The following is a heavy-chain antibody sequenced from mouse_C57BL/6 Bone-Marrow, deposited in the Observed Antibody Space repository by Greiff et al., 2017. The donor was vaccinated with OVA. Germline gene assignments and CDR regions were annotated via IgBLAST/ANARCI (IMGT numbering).Heavy chain of an antibody. CDR2: IHPNSGST. CDR3: ATSYYSNYVGAY. Sequence: QVQLQQPGAELVKPGASVKLSCKASGYTFTSSWMHWVKPRPGQGLEWIGMIHPNSGSTNYNEKFKSKATLTVDKSSSTAYMQLSSLTSEDSAVYYCATSYYSNYVGAYWGQGTLVTVSA. J-gene: IGHJ3*01. CDR1: GYTFTSSW. V-gene: IGHV1-64*01. D-gene: IGHD2-5*01.